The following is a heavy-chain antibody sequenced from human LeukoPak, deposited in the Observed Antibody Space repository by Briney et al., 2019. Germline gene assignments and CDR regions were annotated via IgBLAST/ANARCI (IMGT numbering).Heavy chain of an antibody. CDR3: AKDTGSGSWNYFDY. CDR1: GFTFDDYA. J-gene: IGHJ4*02. D-gene: IGHD2-15*01. V-gene: IGHV3-9*01. Sequence: PGRSLRLSCAASGFTFDDYAMHWVRQAPGKGLEWVSGITWNSGSRDYADSVKGRFTISRDNARNSLDLQMNSLRAEDTAFYYCAKDTGSGSWNYFDYWGQGTLVTVSS. CDR2: ITWNSGSR.